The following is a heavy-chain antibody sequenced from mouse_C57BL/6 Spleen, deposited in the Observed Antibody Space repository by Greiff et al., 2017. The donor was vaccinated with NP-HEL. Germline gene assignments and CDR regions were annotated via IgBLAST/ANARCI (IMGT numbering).Heavy chain of an antibody. V-gene: IGHV1-78*01. Sequence: QVQLQQSDAELVKPGASVKISCKVSGYTFTDHTIHWMKQRPEQGLEWIGYIYPRDGSTKYNEKFKGKATLTADKSSSTAYMQLSSLTSEDSAVYYCAIGGTTTVVARGFDYWGQGTTLTVSS. CDR2: IYPRDGST. J-gene: IGHJ2*01. CDR1: GYTFTDHT. D-gene: IGHD1-1*01. CDR3: AIGGTTTVVARGFDY.